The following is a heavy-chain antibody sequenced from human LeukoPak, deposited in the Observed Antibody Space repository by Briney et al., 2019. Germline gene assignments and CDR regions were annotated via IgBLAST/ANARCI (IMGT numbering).Heavy chain of an antibody. Sequence: GGSLRLSCAASGFTVSSNYMTWVRQAPGKGLEWVSVIYSGGNTYYADSVKGRFTISRDISRNRLYLQMNTLRAEDTAVYYCARAVSGNYVNWFDPWGQGTLVTVSS. CDR1: GFTVSSNY. D-gene: IGHD3-10*01. CDR3: ARAVSGNYVNWFDP. CDR2: IYSGGNT. V-gene: IGHV3-66*01. J-gene: IGHJ5*02.